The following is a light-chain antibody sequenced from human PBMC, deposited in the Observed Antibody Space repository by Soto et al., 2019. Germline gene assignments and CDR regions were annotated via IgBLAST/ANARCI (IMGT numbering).Light chain of an antibody. CDR3: QQRNSWPPT. Sequence: EIVLTQSPATLSLSPGDRATLSCRASQSVGNDLVWSHQKRGQAPRVLIYYASNRATGIPARFSGSGSGTDFTRTISGLEPEDFAFYYCQQRNSWPPTFGGGTRVEIK. V-gene: IGKV3-11*01. CDR2: YAS. J-gene: IGKJ4*01. CDR1: QSVGND.